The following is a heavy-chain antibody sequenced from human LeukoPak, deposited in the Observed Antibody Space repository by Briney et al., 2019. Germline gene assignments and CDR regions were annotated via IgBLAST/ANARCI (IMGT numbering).Heavy chain of an antibody. Sequence: PGGSLRLSCAASGFTFSSYEMNWVRQAPGKGLEWVSYISSSGRTIYYEDSVKGRFSISRDNAKNSLYLQMNSLRAEDTAVYYCARDRIFTDYYYYMDVWGKGTTVTISS. CDR1: GFTFSSYE. CDR3: ARDRIFTDYYYYMDV. V-gene: IGHV3-48*03. D-gene: IGHD4-11*01. J-gene: IGHJ6*03. CDR2: ISSSGRTI.